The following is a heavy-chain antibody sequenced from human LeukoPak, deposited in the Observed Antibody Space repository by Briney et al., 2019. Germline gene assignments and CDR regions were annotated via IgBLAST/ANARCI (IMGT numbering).Heavy chain of an antibody. CDR3: ARGPYVLLWFGELPSFDY. D-gene: IGHD3-10*01. CDR2: ISANNGNT. J-gene: IGHJ4*02. V-gene: IGHV1-18*01. CDR1: GYTFTSYG. Sequence: ASVKVSCKASGYTFTSYGISWVRQAPGQGPEWMGWISANNGNTNYAQKLQGRVTMTTDTSTSTAYMELRSLRSDDTAVYYCARGPYVLLWFGELPSFDYWGQGTLVAVSS.